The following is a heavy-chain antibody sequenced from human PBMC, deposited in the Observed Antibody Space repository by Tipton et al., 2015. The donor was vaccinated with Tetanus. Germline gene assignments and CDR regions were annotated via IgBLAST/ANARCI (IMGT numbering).Heavy chain of an antibody. CDR1: RYTFTGYY. CDR2: INPNSGDT. CDR3: ARDGANWSLGY. Sequence: QLVQSGAEVKKPGASMKVSCKASRYTFTGYYVHWVRQAPGQGLEWMGRINPNSGDTNYAQKFQGRVTMTRDTSISTAYMELSRLRSDDTAVYYCARDGANWSLGYWGQGTLVTVSS. D-gene: IGHD1-20*01. V-gene: IGHV1-2*06. J-gene: IGHJ4*02.